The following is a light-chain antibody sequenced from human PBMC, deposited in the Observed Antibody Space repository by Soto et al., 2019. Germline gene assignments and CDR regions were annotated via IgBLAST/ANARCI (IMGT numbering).Light chain of an antibody. J-gene: IGKJ5*01. CDR2: GAS. Sequence: AILMTQSPTSLSASPVDRVTIPCRASQDISRYLAWYLQKPGKAPKVLIYGASTLEDGVPSRFSGSGSGTDFTLTITYLQSEDFATYYCEHLPSYPITFGQGTRLEI. CDR1: QDISRY. V-gene: IGKV1-8*01. CDR3: EHLPSYPIT.